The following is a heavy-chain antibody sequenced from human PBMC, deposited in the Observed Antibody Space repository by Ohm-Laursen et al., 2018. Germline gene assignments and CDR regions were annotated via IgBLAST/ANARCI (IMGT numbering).Heavy chain of an antibody. Sequence: SLRLSCAAPGITFRSYAMNWVRQAPGKGLEWVSSISSSSSYIYYADSVKGRFTISRDNAKNSLYLQMNSLRAEDTAVYYCARDQSIAAAHDAFDIWGQGTMVTVSS. CDR3: ARDQSIAAAHDAFDI. CDR2: ISSSSSYI. V-gene: IGHV3-21*01. D-gene: IGHD6-13*01. J-gene: IGHJ3*02. CDR1: GITFRSYA.